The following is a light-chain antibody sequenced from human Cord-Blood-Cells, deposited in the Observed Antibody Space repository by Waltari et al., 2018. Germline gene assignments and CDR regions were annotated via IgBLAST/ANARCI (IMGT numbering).Light chain of an antibody. CDR1: SRDVGGYDY. Sequence: QSALTQPPSASGPPGQSVTISCNGTSRDVGGYDYVSWYQQPPGKGPKLMIYEVSKRPSGVPDRFSGSQSGNTASLTVSGLQAEDEADYYCSSYAGSNNWVFGGGTKLTVL. V-gene: IGLV2-8*01. CDR2: EVS. J-gene: IGLJ3*02. CDR3: SSYAGSNNWV.